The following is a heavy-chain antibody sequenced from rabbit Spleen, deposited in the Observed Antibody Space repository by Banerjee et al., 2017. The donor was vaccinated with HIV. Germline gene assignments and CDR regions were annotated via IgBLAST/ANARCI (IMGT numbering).Heavy chain of an antibody. CDR1: GFSFSSSDY. D-gene: IGHD8-1*01. CDR2: IAGSSSGFT. CDR3: ARDTGSSFSSYGMDL. Sequence: QEQLVESGGDLVKPEGSLTLSCTASGFSFSSSDYMCWVRQAPGKGLEWISCIAGSSSGFTSSATWAKGRFTCSKTSSTTVTLQMTSLTVADTATYFCARDTGSSFSSYGMDLWGQGTLVTVS. J-gene: IGHJ6*01. V-gene: IGHV1S45*01.